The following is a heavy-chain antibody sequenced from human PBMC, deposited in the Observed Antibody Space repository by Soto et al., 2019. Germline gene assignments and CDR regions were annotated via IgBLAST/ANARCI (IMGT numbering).Heavy chain of an antibody. D-gene: IGHD5-18*01. CDR1: GGTFSTYA. J-gene: IGHJ6*02. CDR3: ARAAYSYGTAYLSYYYGMDV. V-gene: IGHV1-69*13. Sequence: ASVKVCCKASGGTFSTYAISWVRQAPGQGLEWVGGIIPIFGTANYAQKFQGRVTITADESTSTAYMELSSLRSEDTAVYYCARAAYSYGTAYLSYYYGMDVWGQGTTVTVSS. CDR2: IIPIFGTA.